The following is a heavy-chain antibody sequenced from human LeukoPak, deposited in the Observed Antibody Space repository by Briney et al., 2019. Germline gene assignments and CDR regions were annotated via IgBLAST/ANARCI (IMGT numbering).Heavy chain of an antibody. V-gene: IGHV1-69*05. CDR1: GGTFNSYA. CDR2: IIPIFGTA. J-gene: IGHJ4*02. CDR3: ASSRYYDSSGYYPDDY. Sequence: GASVKVSCKASGGTFNSYAISWVRQAPGQGLEWMGRIIPIFGTANYAQKFQGRVTITTDESTSTAYMELSNLRSEDTAVYYCASSRYYDSSGYYPDDYWGQGTLVTVSS. D-gene: IGHD3-22*01.